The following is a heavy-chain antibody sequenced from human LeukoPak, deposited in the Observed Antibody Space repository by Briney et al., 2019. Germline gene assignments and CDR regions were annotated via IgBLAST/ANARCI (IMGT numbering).Heavy chain of an antibody. V-gene: IGHV1-46*01. D-gene: IGHD2-15*01. J-gene: IGHJ3*02. CDR3: ARDSVAPGAFDI. Sequence: ASVKVSCKASGYTFTSYYMHWVRQAPGQGLEWMGIINPSGGSTSYAQKFQGRVTMTRDMSTSTVYMELSSLRSEDTAVYYCARDSVAPGAFDIWGQGTMVTVSS. CDR2: INPSGGST. CDR1: GYTFTSYY.